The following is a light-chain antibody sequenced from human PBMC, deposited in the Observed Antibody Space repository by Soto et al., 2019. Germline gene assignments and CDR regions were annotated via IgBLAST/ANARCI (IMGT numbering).Light chain of an antibody. CDR2: DVT. Sequence: QSVLTQPASVSGSPGQSITISCTGTSSDVAYYNYVSWFQQHPGKAPKLIISDVTNRPSGVSNRFSGSKSGNTASLTTSGLQAEDEAHYYCSSYTTSSTHVFGTGTKVTV. J-gene: IGLJ1*01. CDR3: SSYTTSSTHV. V-gene: IGLV2-14*03. CDR1: SSDVAYYNY.